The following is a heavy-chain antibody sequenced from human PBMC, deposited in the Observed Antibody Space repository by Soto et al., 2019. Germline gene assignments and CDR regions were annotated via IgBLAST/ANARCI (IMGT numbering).Heavy chain of an antibody. CDR2: INHSGST. CDR1: GGSFSGYY. Sequence: PSETLSLTCAVYGGSFSGYYWSWIRQPPGKGLEWIGEINHSGSTNYNPSLKSRVTISVDTSKNQFSLKLSSVTAADTAVYYCAREGVEMATITFDYWGQGTLVTVSS. V-gene: IGHV4-34*01. CDR3: AREGVEMATITFDY. D-gene: IGHD5-12*01. J-gene: IGHJ4*02.